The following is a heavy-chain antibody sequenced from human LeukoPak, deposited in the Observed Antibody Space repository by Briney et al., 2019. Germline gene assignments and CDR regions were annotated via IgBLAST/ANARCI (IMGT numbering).Heavy chain of an antibody. D-gene: IGHD1-26*01. J-gene: IGHJ4*02. Sequence: AGGSLRLSCAASGFTFSSYAMSWVRQAPGKGLEWVSAISGSGGSTYYADSVKGRFTISRDNSKNTLYLQMNSLRAEDTAVYYCAKDLNVLGLLGEFDYWGQGTPVTVSS. CDR3: AKDLNVLGLLGEFDY. CDR1: GFTFSSYA. V-gene: IGHV3-23*01. CDR2: ISGSGGST.